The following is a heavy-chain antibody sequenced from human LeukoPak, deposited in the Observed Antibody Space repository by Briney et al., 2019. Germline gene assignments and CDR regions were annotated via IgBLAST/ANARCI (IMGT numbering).Heavy chain of an antibody. CDR3: ARDTRIGIAGLLNY. CDR1: GYTFTSYA. D-gene: IGHD1-20*01. V-gene: IGHV1-46*01. CDR2: INPSGGST. Sequence: ASVKVSCKASGYTFTSYAMNWVQQAPGQGLEWMGIINPSGGSTSYAQKFQGRVTMTRDMSTSTVYMELSSLRSEDTAVYYCARDTRIGIAGLLNYWGQGTLVTVSS. J-gene: IGHJ4*02.